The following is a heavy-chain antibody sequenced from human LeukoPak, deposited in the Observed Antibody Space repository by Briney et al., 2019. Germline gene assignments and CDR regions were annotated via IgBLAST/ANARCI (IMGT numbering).Heavy chain of an antibody. CDR2: IYCSGST. Sequence: SETLSLTCTVSGGSISSYYWSWIRQPPGKGLEWIGYIYCSGSTNYNPSLKSRVTISVDTSKNQFSLKLSSVTAADTAVYYCARLKGGYSLGNWYFDLWGRGTLVTVSS. J-gene: IGHJ2*01. V-gene: IGHV4-59*08. D-gene: IGHD5-18*01. CDR3: ARLKGGYSLGNWYFDL. CDR1: GGSISSYY.